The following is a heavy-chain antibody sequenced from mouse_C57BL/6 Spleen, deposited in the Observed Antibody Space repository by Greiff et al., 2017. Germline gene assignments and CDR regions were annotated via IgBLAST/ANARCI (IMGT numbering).Heavy chain of an antibody. D-gene: IGHD1-1*01. CDR2: IEPANGNT. Sequence: EVQLQQSVAELVRPGDSVELSCKATGINSKNTYMHRLKTRPEQGQEGSGRIEPANGNTKYAPEFQGKATITADTSSNTAYLQLSSLTSEDTAIYYCARELRDAMDYWGQGTSVTVSS. CDR1: GINSKNTY. J-gene: IGHJ4*01. CDR3: ARELRDAMDY. V-gene: IGHV14-3*01.